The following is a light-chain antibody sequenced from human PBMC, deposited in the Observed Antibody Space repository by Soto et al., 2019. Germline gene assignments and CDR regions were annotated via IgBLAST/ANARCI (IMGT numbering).Light chain of an antibody. CDR3: QSYYSTLSDRYV. V-gene: IGLV1-40*01. CDR2: GNS. J-gene: IGLJ1*01. Sequence: QSVLTQPPSVSGAPGQRVTISCTGSSSSIGAGYDVHWYQQRPGTAPKLLIFGNSNRPSGVPDRFSGSKSGTSASLTITGLQADDEGDYYCQSYYSTLSDRYVFGSGTKLTVL. CDR1: SSSIGAGYD.